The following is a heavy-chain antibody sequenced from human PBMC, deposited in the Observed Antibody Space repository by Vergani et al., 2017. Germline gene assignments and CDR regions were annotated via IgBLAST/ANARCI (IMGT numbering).Heavy chain of an antibody. J-gene: IGHJ6*02. CDR1: GYTFTSYY. CDR3: ARFLTKPIRPTMPYGMDV. CDR2: INPSGGST. D-gene: IGHD2-2*01. Sequence: QVQLVQSGAEVKKPGASVKVSCKASGYTFTSYYMHWVRQAPGQGLEWMGIINPSGGSTSYAQKFQGRVTMTRYTSTSTVYMELSSLRSEDTAVYYCARFLTKPIRPTMPYGMDVWGQGTTVTVSS. V-gene: IGHV1-46*01.